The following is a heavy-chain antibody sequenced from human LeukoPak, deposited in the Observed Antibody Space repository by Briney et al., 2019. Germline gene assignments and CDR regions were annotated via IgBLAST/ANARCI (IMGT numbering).Heavy chain of an antibody. D-gene: IGHD3-22*01. Sequence: SETLSLTCTVSGYSISSGYYWGWIRQPPGKGLEWIGSIYHSGSTYYNPSLKSRVTISVDTSKNQFSLKLSSVTAADTAVYYCARNTGSGYYPYYFDYWGQGTLVTVSS. J-gene: IGHJ4*02. CDR3: ARNTGSGYYPYYFDY. CDR2: IYHSGST. V-gene: IGHV4-38-2*02. CDR1: GYSISSGYY.